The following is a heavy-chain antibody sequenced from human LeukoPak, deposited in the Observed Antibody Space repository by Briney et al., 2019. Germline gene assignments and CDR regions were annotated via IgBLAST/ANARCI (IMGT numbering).Heavy chain of an antibody. CDR2: ISYSGST. V-gene: IGHV4-39*01. J-gene: IGHJ4*02. D-gene: IGHD3-3*01. Sequence: SETLSLTCTVSGGSISSGGYYWGWIRQPPGKGLEWIESISYSGSTYYSPSLKSRVTISIDTSKKQLSLKLSSVTAADTAVYYCARLWSGYRPPDYWGQGTLVTVSS. CDR3: ARLWSGYRPPDY. CDR1: GGSISSGGYY.